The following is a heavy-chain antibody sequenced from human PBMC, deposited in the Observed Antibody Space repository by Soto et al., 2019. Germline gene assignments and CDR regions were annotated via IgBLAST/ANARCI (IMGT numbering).Heavy chain of an antibody. CDR3: ARGLVGYYGSGTLEY. D-gene: IGHD3-10*01. V-gene: IGHV3-66*01. CDR1: GFTVNSNY. J-gene: IGHJ4*02. Sequence: EVQLVESGGGLVQPGGSLRLSCVASGFTVNSNYMSWVRQAPGKGLEWGSLIYSGGDTYYADSVKGRFTISRDNSKNTLYLQMNSLRVEDTAVYYCARGLVGYYGSGTLEYWGQGSLVTVSS. CDR2: IYSGGDT.